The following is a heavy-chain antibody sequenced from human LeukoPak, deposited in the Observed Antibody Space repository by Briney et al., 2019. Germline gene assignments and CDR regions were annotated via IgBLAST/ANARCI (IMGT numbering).Heavy chain of an antibody. V-gene: IGHV3-33*01. J-gene: IGHJ3*02. CDR1: GFTFSSYG. CDR2: IWYDGSNK. D-gene: IGHD2-21*02. CDR3: ATRRGSYCGGDCRYAFDI. Sequence: GGSLRLSCAASGFTFSSYGMHWVRQAPGKGLEWVAVIWYDGSNKYYADSVKGRFTISRDNSKNTLYLQMNSLRAEDTAVYYCATRRGSYCGGDCRYAFDIWGQGTMVTVSS.